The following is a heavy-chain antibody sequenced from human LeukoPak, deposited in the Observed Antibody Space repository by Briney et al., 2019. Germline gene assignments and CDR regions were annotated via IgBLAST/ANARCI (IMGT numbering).Heavy chain of an antibody. CDR1: GYTFTSYD. D-gene: IGHD5-18*01. CDR3: ARGGYSYNYSPRGMDV. CDR2: MNPNSGNT. V-gene: IGHV1-8*01. Sequence: ALVKVSCKASGYTFTSYDINWVRQATGQGLEWMGWMNPNSGNTGYAQKFQGRVTMTRNTSISTAYMELSSLRSEDTAVYYCARGGYSYNYSPRGMDVWGQGTTVTVSS. J-gene: IGHJ6*02.